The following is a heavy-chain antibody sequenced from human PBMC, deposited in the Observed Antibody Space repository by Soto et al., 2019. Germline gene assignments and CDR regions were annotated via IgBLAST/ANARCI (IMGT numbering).Heavy chain of an antibody. D-gene: IGHD3-3*02. V-gene: IGHV6-1*01. J-gene: IGHJ5*02. CDR3: AREGRLADSILHNWFDP. CDR2: TYYRSKWFN. Sequence: SQTLSLTFAISWDTFSNNSAALNWIRPSPSRGLEWLGRTYYRSKWFNNYALSVKVRITINPDTSKNQFSLQLNSVNPEDTAVYYCAREGRLADSILHNWFDPWRQGTLVTVSS. CDR1: WDTFSNNSAA.